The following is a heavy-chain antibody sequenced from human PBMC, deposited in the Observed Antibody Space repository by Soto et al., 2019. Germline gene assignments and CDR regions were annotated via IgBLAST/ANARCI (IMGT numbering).Heavy chain of an antibody. Sequence: QVLLVQSGAEVKKPGASVKVSCKASGYTFTDNYIHWVRQAPGQGLEWMGWINPKSGDTHFAQKFQERVTMTRDTSFTTAYMDVSRLISDDTAVYYCARAWGYSDRRYYFDSWGQGTLVTVSS. D-gene: IGHD3-22*01. CDR1: GYTFTDNY. V-gene: IGHV1-2*02. CDR3: ARAWGYSDRRYYFDS. CDR2: INPKSGDT. J-gene: IGHJ4*02.